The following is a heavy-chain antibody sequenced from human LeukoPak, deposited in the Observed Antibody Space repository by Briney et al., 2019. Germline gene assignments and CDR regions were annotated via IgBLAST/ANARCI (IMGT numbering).Heavy chain of an antibody. CDR3: AKDSSYYYDSSGYY. Sequence: AGGSLRLSCTASGFTFGDYGMSWVRQAPGKGLEWVSAISGSGGSTYYADSVKGRFTISRDNSKNTLYLQMNSLRAEDTAVYYCAKDSSYYYDSSGYYWGQGTLVTVSS. J-gene: IGHJ4*02. D-gene: IGHD3-22*01. CDR1: GFTFGDYG. CDR2: ISGSGGST. V-gene: IGHV3-23*01.